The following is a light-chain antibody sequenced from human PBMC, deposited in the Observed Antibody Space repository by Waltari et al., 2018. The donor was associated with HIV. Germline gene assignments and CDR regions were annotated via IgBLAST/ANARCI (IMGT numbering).Light chain of an antibody. V-gene: IGKV1-9*01. Sequence: IQLTQSPSVLSASVGDRVSISCRASQVINSSLAWYQHTPGTAPKLLIYATSTLQTGVPSRFSGSGTGTYFALTITGLQSEDFSTYYCQQLQTYPITFGQGTR. CDR1: QVINSS. CDR3: QQLQTYPIT. CDR2: ATS. J-gene: IGKJ5*01.